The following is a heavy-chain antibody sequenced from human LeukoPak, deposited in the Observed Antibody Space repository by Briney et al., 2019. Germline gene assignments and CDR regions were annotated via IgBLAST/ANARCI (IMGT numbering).Heavy chain of an antibody. CDR3: ARGPSYDSSGYYFDY. Sequence: GESLKISCKGSGYSFTSCWIGWVRQMPGKGLEWMGIIYPGDSDTRYSPSFQGQATISADKSISTAYLQWSSLKASDTAMYYCARGPSYDSSGYYFDYWGQGTLVTVSS. CDR2: IYPGDSDT. J-gene: IGHJ4*02. CDR1: GYSFTSCW. V-gene: IGHV5-51*01. D-gene: IGHD3-22*01.